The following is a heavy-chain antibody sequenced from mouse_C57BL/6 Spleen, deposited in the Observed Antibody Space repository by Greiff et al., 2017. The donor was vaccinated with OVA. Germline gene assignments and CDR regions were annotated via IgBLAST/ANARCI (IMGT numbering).Heavy chain of an antibody. CDR3: TRADGRYFDV. J-gene: IGHJ1*03. Sequence: VQLQQSGAELVRPGASVTLSCKASGYTFTDYEMHWVKQTPVHGLEWIGAIDPETGGTAYNQKFKGKAILTADKSSSTAYMELRSLTSEDSAVYYCTRADGRYFDVWGTGTTVTVSS. CDR1: GYTFTDYE. CDR2: IDPETGGT. V-gene: IGHV1-15*01.